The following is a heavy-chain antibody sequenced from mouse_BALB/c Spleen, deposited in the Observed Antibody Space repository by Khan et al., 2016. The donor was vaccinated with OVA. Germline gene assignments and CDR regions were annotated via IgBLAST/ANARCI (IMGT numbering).Heavy chain of an antibody. V-gene: IGHV1S81*02. Sequence: QVQLQQSGAELVKPGASVKLSCKASGYTFSSYYMYWVKQRPGQGLEWIGGINPNNGGPNFNEKFKTKATLTVDKSSSTAYMHLSSLTSEDSAVYYCNNSGYGNPFAYWGQGTLVTVSP. CDR3: NNSGYGNPFAY. J-gene: IGHJ3*01. CDR1: GYTFSSYY. D-gene: IGHD2-10*02. CDR2: INPNNGGP.